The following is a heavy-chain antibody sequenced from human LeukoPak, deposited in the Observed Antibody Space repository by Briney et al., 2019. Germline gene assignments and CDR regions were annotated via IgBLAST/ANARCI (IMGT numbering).Heavy chain of an antibody. V-gene: IGHV4-59*01. Sequence: SETLSLTCTVCGGSISSYYWSWMRQPPGKGLECIGHIYGSGSTNYNPSLKSRVTLSVDTSKSQFSLKLSSVPAADTRVYLCAREGYGVTHLNSFDPWGQGTLVTVSS. CDR2: IYGSGST. CDR3: AREGYGVTHLNSFDP. CDR1: GGSISSYY. J-gene: IGHJ5*02. D-gene: IGHD4-17*01.